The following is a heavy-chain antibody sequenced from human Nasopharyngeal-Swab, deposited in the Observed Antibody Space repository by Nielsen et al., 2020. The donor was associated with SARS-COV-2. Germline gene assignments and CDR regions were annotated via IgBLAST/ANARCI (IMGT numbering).Heavy chain of an antibody. CDR3: ARGPLTYCSSTSCYVRRFDP. Sequence: SETLSLTCAVSGGSISSSSYYWGWIRQPPGKGLEWIGSIYYSGSTYYNPSLKSRVTISVDTSKNQFSLKLSSVTAADTAVYYCARGPLTYCSSTSCYVRRFDPWGQGTLVTVSS. D-gene: IGHD2-2*01. J-gene: IGHJ5*02. CDR2: IYYSGST. V-gene: IGHV4-39*01. CDR1: GGSISSSSYY.